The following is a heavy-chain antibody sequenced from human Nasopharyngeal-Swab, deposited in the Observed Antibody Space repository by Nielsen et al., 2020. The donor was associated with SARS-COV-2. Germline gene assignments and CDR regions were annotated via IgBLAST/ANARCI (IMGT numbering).Heavy chain of an antibody. CDR3: ARGAYYDSRGAFDI. V-gene: IGHV3-21*01. J-gene: IGHJ3*02. CDR2: VSSSSSYI. D-gene: IGHD3-22*01. CDR1: GFTFSSYS. Sequence: GESLKISCAASGFTFSSYSMNWVRRAPGKGLEWVSSVSSSSSYIYYADSVKGRFTISRDNAKNSLYLQMNSLRAEDTAVYYCARGAYYDSRGAFDIWGQGTMVTVSS.